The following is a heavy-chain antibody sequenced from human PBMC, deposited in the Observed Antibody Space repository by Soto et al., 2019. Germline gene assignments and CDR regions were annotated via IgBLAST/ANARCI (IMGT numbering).Heavy chain of an antibody. V-gene: IGHV3-23*01. Sequence: EVQVLESGGGSVQPGGSLRLSCAASGFTFSSYAMHWVRRPPGKGLEWVSSISGSGGTAYYAHSVKGRFSISRDSLVNTLYLQMNSLRAADTAVYYCAKGRGQNWNFDYWGQGTLVTVSP. D-gene: IGHD1-1*01. J-gene: IGHJ4*02. CDR1: GFTFSSYA. CDR3: AKGRGQNWNFDY. CDR2: ISGSGGTA.